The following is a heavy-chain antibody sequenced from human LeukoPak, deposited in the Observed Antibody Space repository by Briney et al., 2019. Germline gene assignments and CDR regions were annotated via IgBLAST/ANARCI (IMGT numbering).Heavy chain of an antibody. CDR1: GFTVSSKY. CDR2: IYSGGST. CDR3: ASLGRPSITIFGGSNWFDP. D-gene: IGHD3-3*01. V-gene: IGHV3-53*01. J-gene: IGHJ5*02. Sequence: GGSLRLSCAASGFTVSSKYMSWVRQAPGRGLEWVSVIYSGGSTYYADSVKGRFTISRDNAKNTLYLQMNNLRAEDTAVYYAASLGRPSITIFGGSNWFDPWGQGTLVTVSS.